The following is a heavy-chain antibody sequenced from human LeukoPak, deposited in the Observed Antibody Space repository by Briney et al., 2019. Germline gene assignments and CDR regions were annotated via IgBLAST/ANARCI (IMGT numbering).Heavy chain of an antibody. Sequence: ASPKVFNKDPESTFNSYTISWGRHGPRQRLEWMGRIIPILGIANYAQKFQGRVTITADKSTSTAYMELSSLRSEDTAVYYCARDLGSYYGMDVWGQGTTVIVSS. CDR3: ARDLGSYYGMDV. CDR2: IIPILGIA. J-gene: IGHJ6*02. V-gene: IGHV1-69*04. CDR1: ESTFNSYT. D-gene: IGHD6-25*01.